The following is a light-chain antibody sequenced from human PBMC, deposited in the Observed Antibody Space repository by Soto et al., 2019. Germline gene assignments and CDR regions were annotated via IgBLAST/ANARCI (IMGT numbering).Light chain of an antibody. Sequence: EIVLTQSPGTLSLSPGERATLSCRTSESVSSGFLGWYQQKPVQSPRLLIYGASSRATGIPDRFIGSGSGTDFTLTISGLEPEDFAMYYCQQYGSSPWTFGQGTKVDIK. V-gene: IGKV3-20*01. CDR2: GAS. J-gene: IGKJ1*01. CDR1: ESVSSGF. CDR3: QQYGSSPWT.